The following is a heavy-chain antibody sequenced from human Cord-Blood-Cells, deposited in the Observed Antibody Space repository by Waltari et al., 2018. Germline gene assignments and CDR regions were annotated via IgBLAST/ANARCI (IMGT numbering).Heavy chain of an antibody. CDR3: ARVPSTTKYYYYGMDV. CDR2: ISYDGSNK. D-gene: IGHD5-12*01. CDR1: GFTFSSYA. V-gene: IGHV3-30*04. Sequence: QVQLVESGGGVVQPGRSLRLSCAASGFTFSSYAMHWVRQPPGKGLEWVAVISYDGSNKYYADSVKGRFTISRDNSKNTLYLQMNSLRAEDTAVYYCARVPSTTKYYYYGMDVWGQGTTVTVSS. J-gene: IGHJ6*02.